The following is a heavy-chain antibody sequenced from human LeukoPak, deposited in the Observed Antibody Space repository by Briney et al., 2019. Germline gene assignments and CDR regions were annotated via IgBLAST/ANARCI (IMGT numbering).Heavy chain of an antibody. J-gene: IGHJ4*02. CDR1: GGSISSGGYY. Sequence: SETLSLTCTVSGGSISSGGYYWSWIRQPPGKGLEWIGYIYHSGSTYYNPSLKSRVTISVDTSKNQFSLKLSSVTAADTAVYYCARGRRSSSPYRYFDYWGQGTLVTVSS. CDR3: ARGRRSSSPYRYFDY. CDR2: IYHSGST. V-gene: IGHV4-30-2*01. D-gene: IGHD6-6*01.